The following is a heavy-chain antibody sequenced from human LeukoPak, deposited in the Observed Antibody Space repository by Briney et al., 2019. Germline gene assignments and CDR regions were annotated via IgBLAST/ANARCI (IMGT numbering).Heavy chain of an antibody. CDR2: IYYSGST. CDR3: AREAHGDYYMDV. D-gene: IGHD7-27*01. V-gene: IGHV4-59*01. Sequence: SETLSLTCTVSGGSISSYYWSWIRQPPGTGLEWIGYIYYSGSTNYNPSLKSRVTISVDTSKNQFSLKLSSVTAADTAVYYCAREAHGDYYMDVWGKGTSVTVSS. J-gene: IGHJ6*03. CDR1: GGSISSYY.